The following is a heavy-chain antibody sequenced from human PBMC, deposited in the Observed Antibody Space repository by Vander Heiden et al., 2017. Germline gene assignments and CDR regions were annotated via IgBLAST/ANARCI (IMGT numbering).Heavy chain of an antibody. Sequence: QVTLRESGPALVKPTQPLSLTCTFSGFSLSTSGMCVSWIRQPPGKALEWLALIDWDDDKYYSTALKTRLTISKDTSKNQVVLTMTNMDPVDTATYYCARTITMVRGDYAFDIWGQGTMVTVSS. J-gene: IGHJ3*02. CDR1: GFSLSTSGMC. CDR3: ARTITMVRGDYAFDI. V-gene: IGHV2-70*01. D-gene: IGHD3-10*01. CDR2: IDWDDDK.